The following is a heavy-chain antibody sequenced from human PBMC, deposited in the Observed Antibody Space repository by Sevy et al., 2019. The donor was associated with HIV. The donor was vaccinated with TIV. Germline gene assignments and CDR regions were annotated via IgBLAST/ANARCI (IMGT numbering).Heavy chain of an antibody. D-gene: IGHD5-12*01. V-gene: IGHV1-69*13. CDR2: IIPVFDSA. CDR1: GDTFGNYA. J-gene: IGHJ6*02. CDR3: ARSNPDGYNYSYYYGMDV. Sequence: ASVKVSCKASGDTFGNYAIAWVRQAPGQGLEWMGGIIPVFDSANSAQKFQDRVTITADVSTSTAYMELRSLTSEDTAVYYCARSNPDGYNYSYYYGMDVWGQGTTVTVSS.